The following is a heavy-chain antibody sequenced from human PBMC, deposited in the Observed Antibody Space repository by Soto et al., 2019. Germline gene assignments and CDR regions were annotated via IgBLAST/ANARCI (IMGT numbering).Heavy chain of an antibody. J-gene: IGHJ4*02. CDR3: AKDNGGSFDY. Sequence: GGSLRLSCAASGFTFDDYTMHWVRQAPGKGLEWVSLISWDGGSTYYADSVKGRFTISRDNSKNSLYLQMNSLRTEDTALYYCAKDNGGSFDYWGQGTLVTVSS. CDR1: GFTFDDYT. D-gene: IGHD2-15*01. V-gene: IGHV3-43*01. CDR2: ISWDGGST.